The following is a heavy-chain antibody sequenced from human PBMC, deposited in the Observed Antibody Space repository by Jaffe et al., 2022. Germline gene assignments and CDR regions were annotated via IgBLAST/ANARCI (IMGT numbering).Heavy chain of an antibody. D-gene: IGHD3-22*01. V-gene: IGHV3-49*04. J-gene: IGHJ4*02. CDR2: IRSKAYGGTT. CDR1: GFTFGDYA. CDR3: TRVPFSSAYSYYFDF. Sequence: EVQLVESGGGLIQPGRSLRLSCTASGFTFGDYAMSWVRQAPGKGLEWVGFIRSKAYGGTTEYAASVKGRFTISRDDSKSIAYLQMNSLKTEDTAVYYCTRVPFSSAYSYYFDFWGQGTLVTVSS.